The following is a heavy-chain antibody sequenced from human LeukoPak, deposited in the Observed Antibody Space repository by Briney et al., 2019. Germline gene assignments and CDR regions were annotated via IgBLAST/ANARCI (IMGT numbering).Heavy chain of an antibody. CDR3: ARGVTMIVVVIHDWYFDL. CDR1: GGSFSGYY. Sequence: SETLSLTCAVYGGSFSGYYWSWIRQPPGKGLEWIGEINHSGSTNYNPSLKSRVTISVDTSKNQFSLKLTSVTAADTAVYYCARGVTMIVVVIHDWYFDLWGRGTLVTVSS. J-gene: IGHJ2*01. D-gene: IGHD3-22*01. V-gene: IGHV4-34*01. CDR2: INHSGST.